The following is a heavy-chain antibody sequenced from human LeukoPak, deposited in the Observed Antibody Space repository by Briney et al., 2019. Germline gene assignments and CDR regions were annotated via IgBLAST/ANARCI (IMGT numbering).Heavy chain of an antibody. Sequence: GSLRLSCAAFGFTFDDYGMSWVRQAPGKGLGWGSGINWNGGGTGYADSVKGRFTISRDNAKSSLYLQMNSLRAENTALYHCARGYSYGFYYGMDVWGQGSTVTVSS. CDR2: INWNGGGT. D-gene: IGHD5-18*01. CDR1: GFTFDDYG. V-gene: IGHV3-20*01. CDR3: ARGYSYGFYYGMDV. J-gene: IGHJ6*02.